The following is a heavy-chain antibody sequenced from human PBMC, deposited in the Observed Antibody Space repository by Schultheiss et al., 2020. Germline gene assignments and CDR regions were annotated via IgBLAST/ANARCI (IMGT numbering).Heavy chain of an antibody. V-gene: IGHV4-30-2*01. J-gene: IGHJ6*02. CDR2: IYHSGST. CDR3: ARDGASDGDYDYYYGMDV. D-gene: IGHD2-21*02. Sequence: SQTLSLTCAVSGGSISSGGYSWSWIRQPPGKGLEWIGYIYHSGSTYYNPSLKSRVTISVDRSKNQFSLKLSSVTAADTAVYYCARDGASDGDYDYYYGMDVWGQGTTVTVSS. CDR1: GGSISSGGYS.